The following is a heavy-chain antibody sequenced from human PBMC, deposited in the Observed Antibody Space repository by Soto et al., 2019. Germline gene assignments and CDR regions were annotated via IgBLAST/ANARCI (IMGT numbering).Heavy chain of an antibody. D-gene: IGHD6-6*01. CDR2: IYYSGST. J-gene: IGHJ4*02. V-gene: IGHV4-31*03. CDR3: ARTYSSSSAVDY. CDR1: GGSISSGGYY. Sequence: SETLSLTCTVSGGSISSGGYYWSWIRQHPGKGLEWIGYIYYSGSTYYNPSLKSRVTISVDTSKNQFSLKLSSVTAAGTAVYYCARTYSSSSAVDYWGQGTLVTVS.